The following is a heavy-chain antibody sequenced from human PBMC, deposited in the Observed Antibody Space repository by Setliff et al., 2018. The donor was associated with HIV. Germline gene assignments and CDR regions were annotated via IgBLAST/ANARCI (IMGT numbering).Heavy chain of an antibody. J-gene: IGHJ1*01. Sequence: ASVKVSCKASGYTFTDYYIHWVRQAPGQGLEWMGIINPSGGSTNYAQKFQGRVTMTRDTSTSTVYMELSSLRSEDTAVYYCARDHMSVGAWVGATSRGLFQHWGQGTLVTVSS. CDR1: GYTFTDYY. D-gene: IGHD1-26*01. CDR2: INPSGGST. V-gene: IGHV1-46*01. CDR3: ARDHMSVGAWVGATSRGLFQH.